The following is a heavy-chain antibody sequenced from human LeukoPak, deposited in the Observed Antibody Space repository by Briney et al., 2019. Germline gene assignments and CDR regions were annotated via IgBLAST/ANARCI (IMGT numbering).Heavy chain of an antibody. V-gene: IGHV1-18*04. D-gene: IGHD6-19*01. CDR3: ARAGVAGIDY. CDR1: GYTSTGYY. J-gene: IGHJ4*02. Sequence: GASVKVSCKASGYTSTGYYMHWVRQAPGQGLEWMGWISAFNGNTNYAQKLQGRVTMTTDTSTSTAYMELRSLRSDDTAVYYCARAGVAGIDYWGQGTLVTVSS. CDR2: ISAFNGNT.